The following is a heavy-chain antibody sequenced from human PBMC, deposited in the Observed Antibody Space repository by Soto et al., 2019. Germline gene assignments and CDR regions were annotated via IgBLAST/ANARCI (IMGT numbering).Heavy chain of an antibody. CDR1: GGSFSGYY. CDR2: INHSGST. V-gene: IGHV4-34*01. D-gene: IGHD6-13*01. Sequence: QVQLQQWGAGLLKPSETLSLTCAVYGGSFSGYYWSWIRQPPGKGLEWIGEINHSGSTNYNPSLKSRVTISVDTSKNQFSLKLRSVTAADTAVYYCASSSSWYTADYWGQGTLVTVSS. J-gene: IGHJ4*02. CDR3: ASSSSWYTADY.